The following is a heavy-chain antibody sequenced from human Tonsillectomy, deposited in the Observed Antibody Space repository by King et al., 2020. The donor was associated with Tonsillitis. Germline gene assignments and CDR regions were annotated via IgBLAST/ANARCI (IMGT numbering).Heavy chain of an antibody. CDR2: ISYDGSNK. CDR1: GFTFSSYG. J-gene: IGHJ4*02. V-gene: IGHV3-30*18. Sequence: VQLVESGGGVVQPGRSLRLSCAASGFTFSSYGMHWVRQAPGKGLEWVAVISYDGSNKYYADSVKGRFTISRDNSKNKLYLQMNSLRAEDTAVYYCAKEDLGYCSSTSCYYFDYWGQGTLVTVSS. D-gene: IGHD2-2*01. CDR3: AKEDLGYCSSTSCYYFDY.